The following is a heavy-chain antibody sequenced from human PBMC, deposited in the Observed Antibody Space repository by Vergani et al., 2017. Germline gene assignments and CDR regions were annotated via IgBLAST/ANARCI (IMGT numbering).Heavy chain of an antibody. CDR3: ARRYWSDAFDI. D-gene: IGHD2-8*02. V-gene: IGHV4-59*01. CDR1: GGSISSYY. Sequence: QVQLQESGPGLVKPSETLSLTCTVSGGSISSYYWSWIRQPPGKGLEWIGYIYYSGSTHYNPSLKSRVTISVDTSKNQFSLKLSSVTAADTAVYYCARRYWSDAFDIWGQGTMVTVSS. J-gene: IGHJ3*02. CDR2: IYYSGST.